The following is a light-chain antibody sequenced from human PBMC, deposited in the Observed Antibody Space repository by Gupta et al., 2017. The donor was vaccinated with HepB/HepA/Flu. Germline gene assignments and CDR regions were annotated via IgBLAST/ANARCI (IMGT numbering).Light chain of an antibody. CDR3: QQYGSLHVT. CDR2: EAS. J-gene: IGKJ4*01. CDR1: QSVMSNY. V-gene: IGKV3-20*01. Sequence: EIVLTQSPGTLSLSPGDRATLSCRASQSVMSNYLALYQQKTGQAPRLLSYEASRRATGIPDRGSGSGSGADCTLTIRRREPEEVAVYYCQQYGSLHVTFGGGTKVEIK.